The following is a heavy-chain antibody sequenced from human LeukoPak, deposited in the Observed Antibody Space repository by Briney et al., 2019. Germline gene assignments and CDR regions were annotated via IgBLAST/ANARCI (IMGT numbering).Heavy chain of an antibody. CDR3: ARDTYSSSWYSGGYYYYYGMDV. CDR1: GFTVSSNY. Sequence: GGSLRLYCAASGFTVSSNYMSWVRQAPGKGLEWVSVIYSGGSTYYADSVKGRFTISRDNSKNTLYLQMNSLRAEDTAVYYCARDTYSSSWYSGGYYYYYGMDVWGQGTTVTVSS. CDR2: IYSGGST. D-gene: IGHD6-13*01. J-gene: IGHJ6*02. V-gene: IGHV3-53*01.